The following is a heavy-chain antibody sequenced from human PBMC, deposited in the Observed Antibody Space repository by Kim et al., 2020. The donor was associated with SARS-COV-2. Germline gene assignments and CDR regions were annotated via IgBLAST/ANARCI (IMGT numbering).Heavy chain of an antibody. CDR3: AKDSGYYDFWSGYSLYFDY. CDR1: GFTFSSYA. CDR2: ISGSGGST. V-gene: IGHV3-23*01. Sequence: GGSLRLSCAASGFTFSSYAMSWVRQAPGKGLEWVSAISGSGGSTYYADSVKGRFTISRDNSKNTLYMQMNSLRAEDTAVYYCAKDSGYYDFWSGYSLYFDYWCQGTLVTVSS. J-gene: IGHJ4*02. D-gene: IGHD3-3*01.